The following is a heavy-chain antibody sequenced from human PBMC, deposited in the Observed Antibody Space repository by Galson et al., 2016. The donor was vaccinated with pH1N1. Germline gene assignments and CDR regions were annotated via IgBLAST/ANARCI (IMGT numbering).Heavy chain of an antibody. D-gene: IGHD7-27*01. Sequence: SLRLSCAASGFTFSSFWMHWVRQVPGKGLVWVSRISSGGSSISYADSVKGRFTFSRDNGRNTLYLEMNSLRAEDTALYYCARVRLIMPGDPTGYFDFWGQGALVTVSS. V-gene: IGHV3-74*01. CDR2: ISSGGSSI. J-gene: IGHJ4*02. CDR1: GFTFSSFW. CDR3: ARVRLIMPGDPTGYFDF.